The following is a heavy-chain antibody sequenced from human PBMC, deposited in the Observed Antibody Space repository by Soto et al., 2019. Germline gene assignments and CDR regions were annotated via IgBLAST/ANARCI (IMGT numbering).Heavy chain of an antibody. J-gene: IGHJ6*02. Sequence: LTCAVSGGSISSGVYSWGWIRQPPGKGLEWIGYIYHSGSTYYNPSLKSRVTISVDTSKNQFSLRLSSVTAADTAVYYCARHKDCSGGSCNAVGYYYGLDVWGQGTTVTV. CDR3: ARHKDCSGGSCNAVGYYYGLDV. CDR2: IYHSGST. D-gene: IGHD2-15*01. CDR1: GGSISSGVYS. V-gene: IGHV4-30-2*03.